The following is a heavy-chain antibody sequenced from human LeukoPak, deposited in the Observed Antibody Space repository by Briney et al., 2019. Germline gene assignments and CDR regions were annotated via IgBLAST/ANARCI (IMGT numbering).Heavy chain of an antibody. CDR2: ISAGSTYI. D-gene: IGHD4/OR15-4a*01. CDR3: VRDGATRLEFDY. CDR1: GFTFNNYS. Sequence: GGSLRLSCAASGFTFNNYSMNWVRQAPGKGLEWVSSISAGSTYIHYADSVKGRFTISRDNARNSLFMQMNSLRAEDTAVYYCVRDGATRLEFDYWGQGTPVTVSS. J-gene: IGHJ4*02. V-gene: IGHV3-21*01.